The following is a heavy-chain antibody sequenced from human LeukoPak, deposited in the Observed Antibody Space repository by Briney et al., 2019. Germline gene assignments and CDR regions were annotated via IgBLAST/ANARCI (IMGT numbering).Heavy chain of an antibody. Sequence: ASVKVSCKASGYTLTDHYMHWVRQAPGQGLEWMGWINPNNGGTYYSQKFQGRVTVTWDTSISTAYMELSSLRSEDTAVYYCARGAVLRYFDWGPEDYYYMDVWGKGTTVTVSS. J-gene: IGHJ6*03. CDR1: GYTLTDHY. D-gene: IGHD3-9*01. V-gene: IGHV1-2*02. CDR3: ARGAVLRYFDWGPEDYYYMDV. CDR2: INPNNGGT.